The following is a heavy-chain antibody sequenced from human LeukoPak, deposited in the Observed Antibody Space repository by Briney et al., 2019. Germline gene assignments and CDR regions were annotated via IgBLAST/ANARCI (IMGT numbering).Heavy chain of an antibody. V-gene: IGHV1-69*04. Sequence: GSSVKVSCKASGGTFTSHAISWVRQAPGQGLEWMGRIIPVIGLHYVAQKFQGRITITADESTTTAYMELRDLTSDDTAVYYCARAVDSSGYYPQWWGQGTLVTVSS. J-gene: IGHJ4*02. D-gene: IGHD3-22*01. CDR1: GGTFTSHA. CDR2: IIPVIGLH. CDR3: ARAVDSSGYYPQW.